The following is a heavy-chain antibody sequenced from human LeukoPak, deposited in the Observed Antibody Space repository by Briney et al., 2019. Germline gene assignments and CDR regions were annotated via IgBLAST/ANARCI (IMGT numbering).Heavy chain of an antibody. V-gene: IGHV3-23*01. CDR2: ISGSGAST. CDR1: GFSFSGYA. Sequence: GGSLRLPCEASGFSFSGYAMSWVRQAPGRGLKWVSSISGSGASTFYADSVKGRFTISRDNSKNTLYLQMNSLGAEDTAVYYCAKDLRGYNYGYLTDWGQGTLVTVSS. J-gene: IGHJ4*02. CDR3: AKDLRGYNYGYLTD. D-gene: IGHD5-18*01.